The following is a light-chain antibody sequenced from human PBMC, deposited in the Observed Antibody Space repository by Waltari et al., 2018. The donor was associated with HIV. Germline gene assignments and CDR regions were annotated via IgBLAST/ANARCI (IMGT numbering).Light chain of an antibody. CDR1: SSNIGAGYD. CDR2: GNS. CDR3: QSYDSSLSRRV. J-gene: IGLJ1*01. V-gene: IGLV1-40*01. Sequence: QSVLTQPPSVSGAPGQRVTISCTGSSSNIGAGYDVHWYQQLPGTAPKLLFYGNSNRPSGVPDRFSGSKSGTSASLAITGLQAEDEADYYCQSYDSSLSRRVFGTGTKVTVL.